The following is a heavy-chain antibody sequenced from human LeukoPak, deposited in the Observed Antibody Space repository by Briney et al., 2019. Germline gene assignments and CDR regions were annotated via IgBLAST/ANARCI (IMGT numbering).Heavy chain of an antibody. CDR3: ARDLGVGATTFYY. CDR1: GFTFSSYG. CDR2: IWYDGSNK. J-gene: IGHJ4*02. Sequence: GGSLRLSCAASGFTFSSYGMHWVRQAPGKGLEWVAVIWYDGSNKYYADSVKGRFTISRDNSKNTLYLQMNSLRAEDTAVYYCARDLGVGATTFYYWGQGTLVTVSS. D-gene: IGHD1-26*01. V-gene: IGHV3-33*01.